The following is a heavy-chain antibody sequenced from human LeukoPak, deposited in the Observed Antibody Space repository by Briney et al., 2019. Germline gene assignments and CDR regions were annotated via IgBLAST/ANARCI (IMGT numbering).Heavy chain of an antibody. D-gene: IGHD2-15*01. J-gene: IGHJ4*02. Sequence: SEPLSLTCAVYGGSFSGYYWSWIRQPPGKGLEWIGEINHSGSTNYNPSLKSRVTISVDTSKNQFSLKLSSVTAADTAVYYCARDSLHCNGGRCFHMRVFDYWGQGALVTVSS. CDR3: ARDSLHCNGGRCFHMRVFDY. CDR1: GGSFSGYY. V-gene: IGHV4-34*01. CDR2: INHSGST.